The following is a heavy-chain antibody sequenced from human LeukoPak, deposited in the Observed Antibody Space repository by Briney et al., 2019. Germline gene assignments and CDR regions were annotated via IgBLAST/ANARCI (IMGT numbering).Heavy chain of an antibody. Sequence: GGSLRLSCSASGFTFSSYAMHWVRQAPGKGLEYVSAISSNGGSTYYADSVKGRFTISRDNSKNTLYLQMNSLTAEDTAVYYCAREDYGSFCFDSWGQGTLVTVSS. CDR2: ISSNGGST. CDR1: GFTFSSYA. V-gene: IGHV3-64*04. J-gene: IGHJ4*02. CDR3: AREDYGSFCFDS. D-gene: IGHD3-10*01.